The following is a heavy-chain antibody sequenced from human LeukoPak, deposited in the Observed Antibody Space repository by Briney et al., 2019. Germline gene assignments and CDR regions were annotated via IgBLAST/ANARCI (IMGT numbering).Heavy chain of an antibody. CDR1: GFTFSSYW. V-gene: IGHV3-7*01. D-gene: IGHD1-26*01. Sequence: GGSLRLSCAASGFTFSSYWMSWVRQAPGKGLEWVANIKQDGSEKYYVDSVKGRFTISRDNAKNSLYLQMNSLRAEDTAVYYCATWSGSATFDYWGQGTLVTVSS. CDR3: ATWSGSATFDY. J-gene: IGHJ4*02. CDR2: IKQDGSEK.